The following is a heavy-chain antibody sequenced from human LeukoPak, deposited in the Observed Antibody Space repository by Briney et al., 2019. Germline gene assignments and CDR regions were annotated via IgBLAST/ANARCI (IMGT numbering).Heavy chain of an antibody. D-gene: IGHD3-10*01. Sequence: TPSETLSLTCDVSGVSISSSNRWSWVRQPPGKGLEWIGEIYHSGSTNYNPSLKSRVTISVDKSKNQFSLNLNSVTAADTAVYYCAREGDPTGSYYNYWGQGILVTVSS. CDR2: IYHSGST. V-gene: IGHV4-4*02. CDR3: AREGDPTGSYYNY. J-gene: IGHJ4*02. CDR1: GVSISSSNR.